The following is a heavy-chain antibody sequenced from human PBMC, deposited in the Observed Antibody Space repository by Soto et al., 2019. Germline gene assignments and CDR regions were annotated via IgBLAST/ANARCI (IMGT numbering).Heavy chain of an antibody. V-gene: IGHV3-33*01. CDR1: GFNFNNYG. CDR2: IWNDGNGY. J-gene: IGHJ6*02. Sequence: QVQLVESGGGVVQPGRSLRLSCAASGFNFNNYGMHWVRQAPGKGLEWVAVIWNDGNGYYYANSVKGRFTISRDNSKNTLFLQMSSLRADDTGVYYCARRQISPPPRGAGSARGGMDVWGQGTTVTVSS. D-gene: IGHD1-26*01. CDR3: ARRQISPPPRGAGSARGGMDV.